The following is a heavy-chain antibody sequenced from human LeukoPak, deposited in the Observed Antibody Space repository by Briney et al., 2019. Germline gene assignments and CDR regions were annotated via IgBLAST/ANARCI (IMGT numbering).Heavy chain of an antibody. CDR1: GFTFSSYS. J-gene: IGHJ3*02. V-gene: IGHV3-21*04. CDR3: ARRLLGTTAFDI. CDR2: ISSSSSYI. D-gene: IGHD2-15*01. Sequence: PGRSLRLSCAASGFTFSSYSMNWVRQAPGKGLEWVSSISSSSSYIYYADSVKGRFTISRDNAKNSLYLQMNSLRAEDTAVYYCARRLLGTTAFDIWGQGTMVTVSS.